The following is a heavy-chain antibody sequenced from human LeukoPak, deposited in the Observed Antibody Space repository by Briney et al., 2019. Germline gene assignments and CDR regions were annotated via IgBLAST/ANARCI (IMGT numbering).Heavy chain of an antibody. Sequence: GRSLRLSCAASGITFSSYAMHWVRQAPGKGLEWVAVISYDGSNKYYADSVKGRFTISRDNSKNTLYLQMNSLRAEDTAVYYCARHLSGITGYTYGRGIDYWGQGTLVTVSS. J-gene: IGHJ4*02. V-gene: IGHV3-30*04. CDR3: ARHLSGITGYTYGRGIDY. CDR2: ISYDGSNK. CDR1: GITFSSYA. D-gene: IGHD5-18*01.